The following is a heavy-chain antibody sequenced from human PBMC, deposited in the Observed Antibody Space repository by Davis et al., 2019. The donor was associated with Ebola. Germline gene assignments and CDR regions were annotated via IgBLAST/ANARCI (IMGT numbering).Heavy chain of an antibody. D-gene: IGHD2-8*01. Sequence: PGGSLRLSCAASGFTFSNYAMSWVRQAPGWGLEWVAGISATGVDKKYADSVRGRFSISRDDSKNTLYLQMDSLRAEDTAVFYCAEGGTNNFLGANWGQGTLVTVSS. V-gene: IGHV3-23*01. CDR2: ISATGVDK. CDR3: AEGGTNNFLGAN. CDR1: GFTFSNYA. J-gene: IGHJ4*02.